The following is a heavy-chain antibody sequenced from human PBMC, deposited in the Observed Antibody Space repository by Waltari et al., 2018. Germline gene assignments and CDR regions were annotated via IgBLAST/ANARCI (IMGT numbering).Heavy chain of an antibody. D-gene: IGHD3-16*01. V-gene: IGHV1-2*06. Sequence: QVQLDQSGAEVKKPGASVKVSCKASGYRFPGYFMPWVRQAPGQGLEWMGRINPHDGGTDYAQKFQGRVTMTRDTSISTAYMELGSLRSDDTAVYYCARSYSDKDSFDIWGQGTTVTVSS. CDR2: INPHDGGT. CDR1: GYRFPGYF. J-gene: IGHJ3*02. CDR3: ARSYSDKDSFDI.